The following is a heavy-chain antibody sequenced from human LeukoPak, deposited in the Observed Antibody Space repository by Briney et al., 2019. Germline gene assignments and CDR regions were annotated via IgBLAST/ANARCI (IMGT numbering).Heavy chain of an antibody. CDR1: GGSFSGYY. Sequence: KPSETLSLTCAVYGGSFSGYYWSWIRQPPGKGLEWIGEINHSGSTNYNPSLKSRVTISVDTSKNQFSLRLSSVTDADTAVYYCARGKTRPSLAPLRSRLEYYFDYWGQGILVTVSS. CDR2: INHSGST. V-gene: IGHV4-34*01. J-gene: IGHJ4*02. CDR3: ARGKTRPSLAPLRSRLEYYFDY. D-gene: IGHD3-3*01.